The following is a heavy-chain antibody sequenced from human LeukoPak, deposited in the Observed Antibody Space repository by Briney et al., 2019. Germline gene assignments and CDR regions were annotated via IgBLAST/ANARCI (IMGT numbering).Heavy chain of an antibody. D-gene: IGHD3-3*01. CDR2: VYYTGTT. Sequence: SETLSLTCNVSGGSISSSSYYWGWIRQPPGKGLEWLGNVYYTGTTYYNPSLKSRVTISVDTSKNQFSLKLSSVTAADTAVYYCARLSYITIFGVVTHYWYFDLWGRGTLVTVSS. J-gene: IGHJ2*01. V-gene: IGHV4-39*01. CDR3: ARLSYITIFGVVTHYWYFDL. CDR1: GGSISSSSYY.